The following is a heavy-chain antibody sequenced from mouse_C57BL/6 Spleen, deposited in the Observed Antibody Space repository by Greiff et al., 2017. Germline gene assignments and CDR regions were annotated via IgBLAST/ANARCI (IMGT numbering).Heavy chain of an antibody. CDR3: ARCYYDYDEAYAMDY. D-gene: IGHD2-4*01. CDR1: GFTFSDYG. V-gene: IGHV5-17*01. J-gene: IGHJ4*01. Sequence: EVQGVESGGGLVKPGGSLKLSCAASGFTFSDYGMHWVRQAPEKGLEWVAYISSGSSTIYYADTVKGRFTISRDNAKNTLFLQMTSLRSEDTAMYYCARCYYDYDEAYAMDYWGQGTSVTVSS. CDR2: ISSGSSTI.